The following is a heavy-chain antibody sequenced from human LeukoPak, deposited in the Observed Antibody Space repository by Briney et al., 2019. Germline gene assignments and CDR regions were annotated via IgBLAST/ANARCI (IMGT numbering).Heavy chain of an antibody. V-gene: IGHV1-69*05. D-gene: IGHD6-13*01. CDR2: IIPIFGTA. Sequence: GASVKVSCKASGGTFSSYAISWVRQAPGQGLEWMGGIIPIFGTANYAQKFQGRVTITTDESTSTAYMKLSSLRSEDTAVYYCARDRGSSAAAGTGWFDPWGQGTLVTVSS. CDR3: ARDRGSSAAAGTGWFDP. J-gene: IGHJ5*02. CDR1: GGTFSSYA.